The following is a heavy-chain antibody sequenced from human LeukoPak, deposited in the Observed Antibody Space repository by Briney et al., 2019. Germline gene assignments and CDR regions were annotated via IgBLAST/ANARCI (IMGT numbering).Heavy chain of an antibody. CDR1: GFTFSSYA. V-gene: IGHV3-23*01. Sequence: GSLRLSCAASGFTFSSYAMSWVRQAPGKGLEWVSAISGSGGSTYYADSVKGRFTISRDNSKNTLYLQMNSLRAEDTAVYYCAKDLYYYDSSGYPRRGNYWGQGTLVTVSS. D-gene: IGHD3-22*01. CDR3: AKDLYYYDSSGYPRRGNY. J-gene: IGHJ4*02. CDR2: ISGSGGST.